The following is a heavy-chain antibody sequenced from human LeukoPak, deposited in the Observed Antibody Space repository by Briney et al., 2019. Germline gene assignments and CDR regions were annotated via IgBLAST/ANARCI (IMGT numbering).Heavy chain of an antibody. CDR2: IYHSGST. J-gene: IGHJ4*02. Sequence: SETLSLACAVSGYSISSGYYWGWIRQPPGKGLEWIGSIYHSGSTYYNPSLKSRVTISVDTSKNQFSLKLSSVTAADTAVYYCARLSSGSYYVIDYWGQGTLVTVSS. V-gene: IGHV4-38-2*01. D-gene: IGHD1-26*01. CDR1: GYSISSGYY. CDR3: ARLSSGSYYVIDY.